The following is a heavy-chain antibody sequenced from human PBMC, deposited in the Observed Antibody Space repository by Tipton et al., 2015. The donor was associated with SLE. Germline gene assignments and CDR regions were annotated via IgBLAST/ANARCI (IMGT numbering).Heavy chain of an antibody. D-gene: IGHD3-10*01. CDR1: GFTFSSYG. Sequence: SLRLSCAASGFTFSSYGIHWVRQAPGKGLEWVAVIWYDGSNKYYADSVKGRFTISRDNSKNTLYLQMNSLRAEDTGVYYCAKDSYFGSGSYFPYGMDVWGHGTTVTVSS. CDR2: IWYDGSNK. J-gene: IGHJ6*02. V-gene: IGHV3-30*18. CDR3: AKDSYFGSGSYFPYGMDV.